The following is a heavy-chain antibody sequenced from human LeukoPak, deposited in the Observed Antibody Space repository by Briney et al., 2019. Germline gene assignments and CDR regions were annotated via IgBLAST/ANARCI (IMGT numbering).Heavy chain of an antibody. J-gene: IGHJ4*02. V-gene: IGHV3-48*03. CDR2: ISGTGRTR. CDR1: GFTFSTYE. Sequence: PGGSLRLSCAASGFTFSTYEMNWVRQAPGNGLEWVSYISGTGRTRNYADSVKGRFTISRDNAKNSLYLQMNSLRAEDTAVYYCARWEYCSSTYCSFDYWGQGTLVTVSS. CDR3: ARWEYCSSTYCSFDY. D-gene: IGHD2-2*01.